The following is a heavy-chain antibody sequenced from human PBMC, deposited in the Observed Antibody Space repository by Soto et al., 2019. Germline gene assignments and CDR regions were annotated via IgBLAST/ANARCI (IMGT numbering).Heavy chain of an antibody. J-gene: IGHJ4*02. V-gene: IGHV4-39*01. CDR3: ARHTPAISISDH. D-gene: IGHD2-15*01. CDR2: IYYSGST. CDR1: GGTSSRSSDY. Sequence: QLQLQVSGPGLVKPSETLSLTCTVSGGTSSRSSDYGGGMRQPPGKGLEWSGSIYYSGSTYYNPSLKSRVTISVDTSKNQFSLKLSSVTAADTAVYYCARHTPAISISDHWGQGTLVTVSS.